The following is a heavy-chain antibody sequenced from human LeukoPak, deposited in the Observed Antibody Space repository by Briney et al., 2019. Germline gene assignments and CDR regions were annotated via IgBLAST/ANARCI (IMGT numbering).Heavy chain of an antibody. J-gene: IGHJ6*02. V-gene: IGHV1-69*13. CDR1: GGTFSSYA. CDR3: AREDDFWSGPPYYYYGMDV. Sequence: LVKVSCKASGGTFSSYAISWVRQAPGQGLEWMGGIIPIFGTANYAQKFQGRVTITADESTSTAYMELSSLRSEDTAVYYCAREDDFWSGPPYYYYGMDVWGQGTTVTVSS. D-gene: IGHD3-3*01. CDR2: IIPIFGTA.